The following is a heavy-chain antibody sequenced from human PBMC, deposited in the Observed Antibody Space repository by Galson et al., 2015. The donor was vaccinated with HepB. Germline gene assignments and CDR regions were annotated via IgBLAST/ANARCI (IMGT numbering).Heavy chain of an antibody. V-gene: IGHV4-59*08. CDR2: IYYSGST. D-gene: IGHD6-25*01. CDR3: ARSGMGRLWYFDL. J-gene: IGHJ2*01. Sequence: ETLSLTCTVSGGSISSYYWSWIRQPPGKGLEWIGYIYYSGSTNYNPSLKSRVTISVDTSENQFSLKLSSVTAADTAVYYCARSGMGRLWYFDLWGRGTLVTVSS. CDR1: GGSISSYY.